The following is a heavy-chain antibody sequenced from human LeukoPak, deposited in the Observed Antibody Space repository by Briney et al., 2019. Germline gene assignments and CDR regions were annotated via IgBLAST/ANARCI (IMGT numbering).Heavy chain of an antibody. D-gene: IGHD3-22*01. CDR3: ARGLRITMIVVVNPLGY. CDR2: MNPNSGNT. J-gene: IGHJ4*02. CDR1: GYTFTSYG. V-gene: IGHV1-8*02. Sequence: ASVKVSCKASGYTFTSYGISWVRQATGQGLEWMGWMNPNSGNTGYAQKFQGRVTMTRNTSISTAYMELSSLRSEDTAVYYCARGLRITMIVVVNPLGYWGQGTLVTVSS.